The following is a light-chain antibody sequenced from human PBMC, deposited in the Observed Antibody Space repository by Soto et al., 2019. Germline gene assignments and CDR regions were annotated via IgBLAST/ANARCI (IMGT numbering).Light chain of an antibody. V-gene: IGKV3-15*01. CDR1: QSVSIH. CDR3: QQYSNWPPIS. CDR2: DTS. J-gene: IGKJ5*01. Sequence: TVMTQTPGALCVHLGERASLSCRASQSVSIHLAWYQQKPGQAPRLLIYDTSTRATGIPARFSGSGSGTEFTLTISCLQSEDFAVYYCQQYSNWPPISVGQGTRLEIK.